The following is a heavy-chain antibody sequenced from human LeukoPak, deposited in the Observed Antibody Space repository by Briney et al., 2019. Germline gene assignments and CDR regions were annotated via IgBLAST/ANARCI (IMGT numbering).Heavy chain of an antibody. CDR1: GYTFTSYD. V-gene: IGHV1-8*01. Sequence: ASVKVSCKASGYTFTSYDINWVRQATGQGLEWMGWMNPNSGNTGYAQKFQGRVTMTGNTSISTAYMELSSLRSEDTAVYYCARAGRGSGWPNYYYYGMDVWGQGTTVTVSS. CDR2: MNPNSGNT. J-gene: IGHJ6*02. CDR3: ARAGRGSGWPNYYYYGMDV. D-gene: IGHD6-19*01.